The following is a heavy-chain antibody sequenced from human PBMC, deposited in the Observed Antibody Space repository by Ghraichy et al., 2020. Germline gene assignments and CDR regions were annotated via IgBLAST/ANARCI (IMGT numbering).Heavy chain of an antibody. V-gene: IGHV3-23*01. CDR1: GFTFSSYA. D-gene: IGHD3-22*01. CDR3: AKEHNYFDSSGP. J-gene: IGHJ4*02. CDR2: IGGAGGAT. Sequence: GESLNISCATSGFTFSSYAMSWFRQAPGKGPEWVSDIGGAGGATFYADSVKGRFTISRDNSKNTLYLQMSSLGAEDTALYYCAKEHNYFDSSGPWGQGTLVTVSS.